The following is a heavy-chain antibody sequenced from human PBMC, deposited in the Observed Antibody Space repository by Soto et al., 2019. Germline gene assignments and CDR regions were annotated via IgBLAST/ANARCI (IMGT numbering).Heavy chain of an antibody. Sequence: ASVKVSCKASGFTFTSSAVQWVRQARGQRLEWIGWIGVGSGNRHYAQKFQERVTITRDMSTNTAYMELGSLRPEDTAVYYCAALGVNFDHWGQGTLVTVSS. CDR1: GFTFTSSA. D-gene: IGHD2-8*01. CDR3: AALGVNFDH. V-gene: IGHV1-58*01. J-gene: IGHJ4*02. CDR2: IGVGSGNR.